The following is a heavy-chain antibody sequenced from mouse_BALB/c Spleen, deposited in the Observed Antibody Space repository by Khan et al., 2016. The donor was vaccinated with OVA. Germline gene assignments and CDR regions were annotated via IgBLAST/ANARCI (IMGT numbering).Heavy chain of an antibody. CDR2: IYPGNVHN. CDR3: AREGYFGNYRAWFAC. J-gene: IGHJ3*01. D-gene: IGHD2-1*01. CDR1: GYTFTDYY. V-gene: IGHV1S56*01. Sequence: VQLQQSGPELVKPGASVRISCKASGYTFTDYYINWMKQRPGQGLEWIGWIYPGNVHNKYNEKFKDKAILTADKSSSTAYMQLSSLTSEDSAVYFCAREGYFGNYRAWFACWGQGTLVTVSA.